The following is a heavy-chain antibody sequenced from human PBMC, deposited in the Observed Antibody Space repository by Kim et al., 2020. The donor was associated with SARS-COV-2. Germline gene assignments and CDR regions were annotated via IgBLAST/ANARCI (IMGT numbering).Heavy chain of an antibody. CDR2: IYYSGST. J-gene: IGHJ4*02. CDR3: ASPSGYSSGWYYPFDY. Sequence: SETLSLTCTVSGGSISSSSYYWGWIRQPPGKGLEWIGSIYYSGSTYYNPSLKSRVTISVDTSKNQFSLKLSSVTAADTAVYYCASPSGYSSGWYYPFDYWGQGTLVTVSS. D-gene: IGHD6-19*01. V-gene: IGHV4-39*01. CDR1: GGSISSSSYY.